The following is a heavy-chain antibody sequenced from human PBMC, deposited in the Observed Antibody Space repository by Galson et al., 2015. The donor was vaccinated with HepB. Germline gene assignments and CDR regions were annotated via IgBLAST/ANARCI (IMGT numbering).Heavy chain of an antibody. CDR3: AYFTSGSAEDLHY. CDR1: GGTFSSYS. CDR2: IIPIFGTA. V-gene: IGHV1-69*01. D-gene: IGHD3-10*01. J-gene: IGHJ1*01. Sequence: SGGTFSSYSIIWVRQAPGQGLEWMGGIIPIFGTANYAQKFQGRVTIAADEFTSTAYMVLRSLRYEDTAVYYCAYFTSGSAEDLHYWGQGTLVTVSS.